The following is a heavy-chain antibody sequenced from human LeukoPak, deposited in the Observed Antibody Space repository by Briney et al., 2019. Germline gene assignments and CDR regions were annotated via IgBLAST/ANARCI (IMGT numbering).Heavy chain of an antibody. D-gene: IGHD3-10*01. V-gene: IGHV4-59*01. CDR1: GGSISSYY. J-gene: IGHJ6*02. CDR2: IYYSGST. Sequence: SETLSLTCTVSGGSISSYYWSWIRQPPGKGLEWIGYIYYSGSTNYNPSLKSRVTISVDTSKNQFSLKLSSVTAADTAVYYCARFMVRGDPYYYYYGMDVWGQGTTVTVSS. CDR3: ARFMVRGDPYYYYYGMDV.